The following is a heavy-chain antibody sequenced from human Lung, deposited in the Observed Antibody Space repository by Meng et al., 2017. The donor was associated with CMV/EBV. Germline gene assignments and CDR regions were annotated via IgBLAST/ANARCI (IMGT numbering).Heavy chain of an antibody. CDR3: ARVFGDITGYVFDY. Sequence: QTXSLTXXIPGDSVSSNSATWNWIRQSPSRGLEWLGRTYYKSKWNHDYAVSVKSRISFNPDTSKNQFSLQLSSVTPEDTAVYYCARVFGDITGYVFDYWGQGTLVXVSS. CDR1: GDSVSSNSAT. J-gene: IGHJ4*02. D-gene: IGHD3-22*01. CDR2: TYYKSKWNH. V-gene: IGHV6-1*01.